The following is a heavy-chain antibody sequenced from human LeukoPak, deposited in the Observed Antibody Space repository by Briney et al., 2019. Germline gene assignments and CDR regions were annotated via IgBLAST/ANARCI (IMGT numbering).Heavy chain of an antibody. V-gene: IGHV4-38-2*01. CDR1: GYSISSGYY. Sequence: SETLSLTCAVSGYSISSGYYWGWIRQPPGQGLEWIGSIYHSGSTYYNPSLKSRVTISVDTSKNQFSLKLSSVTAADTAVYYCARVGSSSWPSFDYWGQGTLVTVSS. D-gene: IGHD6-13*01. CDR2: IYHSGST. CDR3: ARVGSSSWPSFDY. J-gene: IGHJ4*02.